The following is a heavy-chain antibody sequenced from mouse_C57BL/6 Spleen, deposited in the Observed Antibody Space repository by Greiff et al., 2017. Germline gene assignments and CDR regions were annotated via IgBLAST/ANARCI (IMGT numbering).Heavy chain of an antibody. CDR2: IDPSDSYT. V-gene: IGHV1-69*01. CDR1: GYTFTSYW. Sequence: QVQLQQPGAELVMPGASVKLSCKASGYTFTSYWLHWVKQRPGQGLEWIGEIDPSDSYTNYHQKFKGKSTLTVDKSSSTAYMPLSSLTSEDSAVYYCARSTLFGYFDVWGTGTTVTVSS. D-gene: IGHD6-5*01. J-gene: IGHJ1*03. CDR3: ARSTLFGYFDV.